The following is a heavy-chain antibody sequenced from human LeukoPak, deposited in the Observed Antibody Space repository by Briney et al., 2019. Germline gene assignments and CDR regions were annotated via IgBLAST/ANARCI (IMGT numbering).Heavy chain of an antibody. Sequence: PGGSLRLFCAASGFTFSSYGMHWVRQAPGKGLEWVAVISYDGSNKYYADSVKGRFTISRDNSKNTLYLQMNSLRAEDTAVYYCAKTQPIGGYDLYYFDYWGQGTLVTVSS. V-gene: IGHV3-30*18. CDR2: ISYDGSNK. J-gene: IGHJ4*02. CDR3: AKTQPIGGYDLYYFDY. CDR1: GFTFSSYG. D-gene: IGHD5-12*01.